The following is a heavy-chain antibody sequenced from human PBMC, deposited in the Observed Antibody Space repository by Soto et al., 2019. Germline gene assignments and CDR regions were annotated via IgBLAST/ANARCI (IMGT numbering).Heavy chain of an antibody. CDR2: VSNDGSGT. D-gene: IGHD6-19*01. CDR1: GFTFSSYW. V-gene: IGHV3-74*01. Sequence: GGSLRLSCAASGFTFSSYWMHWVRQAPGKGLVWVSRVSNDGSGTLYADSVKGRFTISRDNAKNSLYLQMNSLRAEDTAVYYCARYTSGWSFDYWGQGALVTVSS. J-gene: IGHJ4*02. CDR3: ARYTSGWSFDY.